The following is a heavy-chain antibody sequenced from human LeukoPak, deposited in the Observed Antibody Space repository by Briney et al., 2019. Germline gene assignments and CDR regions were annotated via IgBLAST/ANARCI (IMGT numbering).Heavy chain of an antibody. CDR3: ARDTARGDFDY. V-gene: IGHV3-7*01. J-gene: IGHJ4*02. D-gene: IGHD6-25*01. CDR1: GFTFSHYW. CDR2: IKHDGSAK. Sequence: GGSLRLSCAASGFTFSHYWMSWVRQAPGQGLEWVANIKHDGSAKYYVDSVKGRFTISRDNAKNSLFLQMNSLRAEDTSVYYCARDTARGDFDYWGQGTLVTVSS.